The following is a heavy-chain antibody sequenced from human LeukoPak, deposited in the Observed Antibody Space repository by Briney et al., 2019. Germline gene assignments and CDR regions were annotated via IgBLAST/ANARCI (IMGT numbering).Heavy chain of an antibody. CDR1: GFTFSSYS. J-gene: IGHJ5*02. D-gene: IGHD3-3*01. CDR3: ARGLSFTIFGVVTPYNWFDP. V-gene: IGHV3-48*04. CDR2: ISGSSSII. Sequence: GGSLRLSCEGSGFTFSSYSMNWVRQAPGKGLEWVSFISGSSSIIHYADSVKGRFTISRDNAKNSLYLQMNSLRAEDTAVYYCARGLSFTIFGVVTPYNWFDPWGQGTLVTVSS.